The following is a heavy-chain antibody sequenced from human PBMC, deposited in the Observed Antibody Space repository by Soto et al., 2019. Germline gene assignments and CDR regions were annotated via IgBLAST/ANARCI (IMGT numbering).Heavy chain of an antibody. D-gene: IGHD3-22*01. J-gene: IGHJ4*02. CDR2: IIPIFGTA. V-gene: IGHV1-69*01. CDR1: GGTFSSYA. CDR3: AGCRGEYYYDSSGYYPPFDY. Sequence: QVQLVQSGAEVKKPGSSVKVSCKASGGTFSSYAISWVRQAPGQGLEWMGGIIPIFGTANYAQKFQGRVTITADESTSTAYMELSSLRSEDTAVYYCAGCRGEYYYDSSGYYPPFDYWGRGTLVTVSS.